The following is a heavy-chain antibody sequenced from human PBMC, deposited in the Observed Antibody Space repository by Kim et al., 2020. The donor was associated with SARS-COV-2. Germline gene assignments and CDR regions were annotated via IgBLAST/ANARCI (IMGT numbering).Heavy chain of an antibody. D-gene: IGHD6-19*01. V-gene: IGHV3-30*03. CDR3: GAGTGPGDY. CDR2: ISYDGSNK. J-gene: IGHJ4*02. CDR1: GFTFSSYG. Sequence: GGSLRLSCAASGFTFSSYGMHWVRQAPGKGLEWVAVISYDGSNKYYADSVKGRFTISRDNSKNTLYLQMNSLRAEDTAVYYCGAGTGPGDYWGQGTLVTVSS.